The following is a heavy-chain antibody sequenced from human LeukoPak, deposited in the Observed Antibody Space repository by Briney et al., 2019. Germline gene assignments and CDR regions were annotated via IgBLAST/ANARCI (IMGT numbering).Heavy chain of an antibody. CDR2: INDIGNT. V-gene: IGHV4-34*01. CDR1: GGSFSGYY. J-gene: IGHJ6*03. D-gene: IGHD3-10*01. CDR3: ARLGSVGYYNYQYMDI. Sequence: SSETLSLTCAVYGGSFSGYYWSWIRQPPGKGLEWIGEINDIGNTNYDPSLRSRVTISVDTSKNQFSLSLTSATAADTVVYFCARLGSVGYYNYQYMDIWGNGTTVTVSS.